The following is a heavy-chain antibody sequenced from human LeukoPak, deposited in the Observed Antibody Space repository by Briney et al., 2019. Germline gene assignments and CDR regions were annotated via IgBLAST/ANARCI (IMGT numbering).Heavy chain of an antibody. J-gene: IGHJ5*02. CDR3: ARDVGLVFDIGHPNWFDP. Sequence: ASVKVSCKASGYTFASYAMNWVRQAPGRGLEWMGWINTNTGNPTYAQGFTGRFVFSLDTSDSTSYLQISSLKAEDTAVYYCARDVGLVFDIGHPNWFDPWGQGTLVTVSS. V-gene: IGHV7-4-1*02. D-gene: IGHD6-19*01. CDR2: INTNTGNP. CDR1: GYTFASYA.